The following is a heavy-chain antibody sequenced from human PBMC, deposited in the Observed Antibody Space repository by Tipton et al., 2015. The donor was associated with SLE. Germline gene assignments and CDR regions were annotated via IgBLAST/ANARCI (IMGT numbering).Heavy chain of an antibody. J-gene: IGHJ4*02. Sequence: QSGPEVKKPGASVKVSCKASGYTFISYDINWVRQAPGQGLEWMGWMNPDTDQTGYAQKFQGRVTMTRDSSISTAYMELSSLRSDDTAVYYCSRSEGLDFWGQGPQVTVS. V-gene: IGHV1-8*01. CDR1: GYTFISYD. CDR3: SRSEGLDF. CDR2: MNPDTDQT.